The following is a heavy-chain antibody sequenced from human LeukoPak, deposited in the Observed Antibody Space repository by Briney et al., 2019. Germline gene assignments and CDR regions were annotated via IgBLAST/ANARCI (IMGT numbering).Heavy chain of an antibody. CDR2: ISSSSSFI. D-gene: IGHD3-10*01. CDR1: GFTFNNYS. Sequence: PGGSLRLSCAASGFTFNNYSINWVRQAPGKGLEWVSSISSSSSFIYYADSVKGRFTISRDNAKNSLYLQMNSLRAEDTAVYYCARGYFGSGNYVDYWGQGTLVTGSS. CDR3: ARGYFGSGNYVDY. V-gene: IGHV3-21*01. J-gene: IGHJ4*02.